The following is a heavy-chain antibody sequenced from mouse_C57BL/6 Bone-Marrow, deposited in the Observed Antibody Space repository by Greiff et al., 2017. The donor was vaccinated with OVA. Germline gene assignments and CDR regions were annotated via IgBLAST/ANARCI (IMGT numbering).Heavy chain of an antibody. CDR2: ISYDGSN. V-gene: IGHV3-6*01. Sequence: EVKLMESGPGLVKPSQSLSLTCSVTGYSITSGYYWNWIRQFPGNKLEWMGYISYDGSNNYNPSLKNRISITRDTSKNQFFLKLNSVTTEDTATYYCARYDYDVRFAYWGQGTLVTVSA. D-gene: IGHD2-4*01. J-gene: IGHJ3*01. CDR1: GYSITSGYY. CDR3: ARYDYDVRFAY.